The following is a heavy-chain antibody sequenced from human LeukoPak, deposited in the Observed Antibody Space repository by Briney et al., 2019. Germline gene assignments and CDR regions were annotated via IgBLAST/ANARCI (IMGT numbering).Heavy chain of an antibody. J-gene: IGHJ6*02. D-gene: IGHD3-22*01. CDR2: IWYDGSNK. CDR1: GFTFSSYG. V-gene: IGHV3-33*01. Sequence: PGGSLRLSCATSGFTFSSYGMHWVRQAPGKGLEWVAVIWYDGSNKYYADSVKGRFTISRDNSKNTLYLQMNSLRAEDTAVYYCARAGETQYYDSSGYYRYLYYYYGMDVWGQGTTVTVSS. CDR3: ARAGETQYYDSSGYYRYLYYYYGMDV.